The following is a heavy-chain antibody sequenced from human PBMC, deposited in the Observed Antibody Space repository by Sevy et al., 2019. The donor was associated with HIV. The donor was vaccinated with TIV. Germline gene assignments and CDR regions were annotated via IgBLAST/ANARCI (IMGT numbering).Heavy chain of an antibody. CDR1: GGTFSSYA. Sequence: ASVKVSCKASGGTFSSYAISWVRQAPGQGLEWMGGIIPIFGTANYAQKFQGRVTITADESTGTAYMELSSLRSEDTAVYYCARVQRGGDAFDIWGQGTMVTVSS. V-gene: IGHV1-69*13. J-gene: IGHJ3*02. CDR2: IIPIFGTA. CDR3: ARVQRGGDAFDI. D-gene: IGHD5-12*01.